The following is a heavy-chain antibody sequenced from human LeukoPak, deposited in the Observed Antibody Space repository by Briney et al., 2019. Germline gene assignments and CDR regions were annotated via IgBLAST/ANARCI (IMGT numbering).Heavy chain of an antibody. CDR3: ATIHSSRPFDY. J-gene: IGHJ4*02. CDR1: GFTFSSYS. V-gene: IGHV3-21*01. D-gene: IGHD6-13*01. Sequence: PGGSLRLSCAAPGFTFSSYSMNWVRQAPGKGLEWVSSISSSSSYIYYADSVKGRFTISRDNAKNSLYLQMNSLRAEDTAVYYCATIHSSRPFDYWGQGTLVTVSS. CDR2: ISSSSSYI.